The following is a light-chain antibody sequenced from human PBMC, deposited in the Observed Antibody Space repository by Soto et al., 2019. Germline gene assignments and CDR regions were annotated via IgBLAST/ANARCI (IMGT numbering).Light chain of an antibody. Sequence: EIVTTQSPDSLSLSLGERATFNCKSSQSVLDTSNKANYLAWYQQKPGQSPKLLIYWGSTRQSGVPDRFSGTGSGTDFTLTIASLQAEDVAVYYCQQFFRIPLTFGGGTKVDIK. J-gene: IGKJ4*01. CDR2: WGS. CDR1: QSVLDTSNKANY. V-gene: IGKV4-1*01. CDR3: QQFFRIPLT.